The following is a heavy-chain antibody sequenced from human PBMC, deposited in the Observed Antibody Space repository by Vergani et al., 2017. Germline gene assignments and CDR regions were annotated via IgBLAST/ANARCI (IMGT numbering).Heavy chain of an antibody. CDR2: IIPIFGTA. CDR1: GGTFSSYA. CDR3: ARDESIVGATGGAFDI. J-gene: IGHJ3*02. Sequence: QVQLVQSGAEVKKPGSSVKVSCKASGGTFSSYAISWVRQAPGQGLEWMGGIIPIFGTANYAQKFQGRVTITADESTSTAYMELSSLRSEDTAVYYCARDESIVGATGGAFDIWGQGTMVTVSS. D-gene: IGHD1-26*01. V-gene: IGHV1-69*13.